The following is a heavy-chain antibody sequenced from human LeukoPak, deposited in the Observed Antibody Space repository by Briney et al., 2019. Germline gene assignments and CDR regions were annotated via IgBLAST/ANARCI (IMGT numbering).Heavy chain of an antibody. J-gene: IGHJ6*03. V-gene: IGHV4-39*01. D-gene: IGHD1-20*01. Sequence: SETLSLTCTGSGGSISSSSYYWRWIRQPPGKVLEWIGSIYYSGSTYYNPSFKSRVTISVDTSKNQFSLKLSSVTAADTAVYYCARYDNWNYYMDVWGKGTTVTVSS. CDR2: IYYSGST. CDR3: ARYDNWNYYMDV. CDR1: GGSISSSSYY.